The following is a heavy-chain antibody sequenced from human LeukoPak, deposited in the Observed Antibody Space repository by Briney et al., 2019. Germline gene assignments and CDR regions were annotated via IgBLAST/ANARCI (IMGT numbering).Heavy chain of an antibody. J-gene: IGHJ4*02. CDR3: ARADTPMAEPFDY. CDR2: IYYSGST. Sequence: SETLSLTCTVSGGSISSYFWSWIRQPPGKGLEWIGYIYYSGSTNYNPSLKSRVTISVDTSKNQFSLKLSSVTAADTAVYYCARADTPMAEPFDYWGQGTLVTVSS. V-gene: IGHV4-59*01. D-gene: IGHD5-18*01. CDR1: GGSISSYF.